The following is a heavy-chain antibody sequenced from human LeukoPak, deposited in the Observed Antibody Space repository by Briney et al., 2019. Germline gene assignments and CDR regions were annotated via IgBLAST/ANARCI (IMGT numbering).Heavy chain of an antibody. CDR1: GFTFSSYG. V-gene: IGHV3-30*18. D-gene: IGHD4-11*01. CDR3: AKDHEEMTTVWYFDL. J-gene: IGHJ2*01. Sequence: HPGGSLILSCAASGFTFSSYGMHWVRQAPGKGLEWVAVISYDGNNKYYADSVRGRFTISRDNSKNTLYLQMNTLRAEDTAFYYCAKDHEEMTTVWYFDLWGRGTLVTVSS. CDR2: ISYDGNNK.